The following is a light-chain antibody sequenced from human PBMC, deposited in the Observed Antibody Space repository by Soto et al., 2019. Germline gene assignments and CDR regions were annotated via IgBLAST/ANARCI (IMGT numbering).Light chain of an antibody. J-gene: IGKJ1*01. CDR2: GAS. Sequence: EIVMTQSPATLSVSPGERATLYCRASRSVSSNLAWYQQKPGQAPRLLIYGASTRATGIPARFSGSGSGTEFTLTISSLQSEDFAVYYCQQYNNWPPKTFGQGTKVEIK. V-gene: IGKV3-15*01. CDR3: QQYNNWPPKT. CDR1: RSVSSN.